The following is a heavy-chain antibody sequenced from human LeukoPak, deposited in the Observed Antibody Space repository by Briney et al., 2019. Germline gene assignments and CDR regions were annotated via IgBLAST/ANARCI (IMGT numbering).Heavy chain of an antibody. D-gene: IGHD5-18*01. CDR3: ASRGYSYGPFDY. CDR1: GGSFSGYY. Sequence: SETLSLTCAVYGGSFSGYYWSWIRQPPGKGLEWTGEINHSGSTNYNPSLKSRVTISVDTSKNQFSLKLSSVTAADTAVYYCASRGYSYGPFDYWGQGTLVTVSS. V-gene: IGHV4-34*01. J-gene: IGHJ4*02. CDR2: INHSGST.